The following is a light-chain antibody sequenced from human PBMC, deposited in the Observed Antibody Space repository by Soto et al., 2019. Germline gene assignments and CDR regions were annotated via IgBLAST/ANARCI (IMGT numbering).Light chain of an antibody. CDR1: SSDVGGYNF. CDR3: FSYAGSPWV. V-gene: IGLV2-11*01. J-gene: IGLJ3*02. CDR2: DVT. Sequence: QSALTQPRSVSGSPGQSVTISCTGTSSDVGGYNFVSWYQQHPGKAPNFLIYDVTNRPSGVPDRLSGSKSGNTASLTISGLQAEDEADYYCFSYAGSPWVFGGGTKVTVL.